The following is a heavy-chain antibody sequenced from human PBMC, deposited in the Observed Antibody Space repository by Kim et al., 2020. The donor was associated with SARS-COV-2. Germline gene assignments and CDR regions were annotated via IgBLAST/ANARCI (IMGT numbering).Heavy chain of an antibody. CDR2: IYYSGST. Sequence: SETLSLTCTVSGGSISSYYWSWIRQPPGKGLEWIGYIYYSGSTNYNPSLKSRVTISVDTSKNQFSLKLSSVTAADTAVYYCARSNSHTESFDYWGQGTLVTVSS. J-gene: IGHJ4*02. CDR1: GGSISSYY. V-gene: IGHV4-59*08. CDR3: ARSNSHTESFDY. D-gene: IGHD7-27*01.